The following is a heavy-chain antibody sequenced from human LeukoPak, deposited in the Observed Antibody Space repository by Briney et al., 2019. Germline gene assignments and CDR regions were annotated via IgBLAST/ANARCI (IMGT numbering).Heavy chain of an antibody. J-gene: IGHJ6*03. V-gene: IGHV4-59*10. CDR2: IYTSGST. CDR3: ASTKPGYSSGWPRNYYYYYMDV. CDR1: GGSFSGYY. D-gene: IGHD6-19*01. Sequence: SETLSLTCAVYGGSFSGYYWSWIRQPAGKGLEWIGRIYTSGSTNYNPSLKSRVTISVDTSKNQFSLKLSSVTAADTAVYYCASTKPGYSSGWPRNYYYYYMDVWGKGTTVTVSS.